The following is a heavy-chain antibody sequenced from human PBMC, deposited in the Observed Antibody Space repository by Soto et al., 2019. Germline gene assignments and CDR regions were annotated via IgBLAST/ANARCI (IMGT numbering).Heavy chain of an antibody. CDR3: ARRAAAGVFDY. D-gene: IGHD6-13*01. J-gene: IGHJ4*02. CDR1: GGSISSSSYY. Sequence: SETLSLTCTVSGGSISSSSYYWGWIRQPPGKGLEWIGSIYYSGSTYYNPSLKSRVTISVDTSKNQFSLKLSSVTAADTAVYYCARRAAAGVFDYWGQGTLVTVYS. CDR2: IYYSGST. V-gene: IGHV4-39*01.